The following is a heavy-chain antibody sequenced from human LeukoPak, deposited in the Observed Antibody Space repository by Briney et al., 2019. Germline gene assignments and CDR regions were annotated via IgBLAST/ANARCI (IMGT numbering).Heavy chain of an antibody. CDR2: ISTSSTYT. J-gene: IGHJ6*02. CDR1: GFTFDDYA. D-gene: IGHD1-14*01. V-gene: IGHV3-21*01. CDR3: ARHEPVITLSSYYYGMDV. Sequence: GGSLRLSCAASGFTFDDYAMHWVRQAPGKGLEWVSSISTSSTYTYYADSVKGRFTISRDNAKNSLYLQMNSLRAEDTAVYYCARHEPVITLSSYYYGMDVWGPGTTVTVSS.